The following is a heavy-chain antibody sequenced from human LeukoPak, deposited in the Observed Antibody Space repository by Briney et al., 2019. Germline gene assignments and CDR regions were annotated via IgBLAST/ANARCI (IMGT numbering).Heavy chain of an antibody. J-gene: IGHJ4*02. V-gene: IGHV3-30*04. D-gene: IGHD5-18*01. Sequence: GRSLRLSCAASGFTFSSYAMHWVRQAPGKGLEWVAVISYDGSNKYYADSVKGRFTITRDNSKNTLYLQMNSLRAEDTAVYYCAREAGGYSYVCDYWGQGTQVTVSS. CDR3: AREAGGYSYVCDY. CDR2: ISYDGSNK. CDR1: GFTFSSYA.